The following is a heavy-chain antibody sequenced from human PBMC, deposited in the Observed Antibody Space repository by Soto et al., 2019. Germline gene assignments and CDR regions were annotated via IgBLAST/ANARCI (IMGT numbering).Heavy chain of an antibody. Sequence: GGSLKISWKGSGYSFTNHLVGWGRPIPRKGLEWMGIIYPGDSDTRYSPSFQGQVTISADKSISTAYLQWSSLKASDTAMYYCARCRQVRSGGLENYYYGMDVWGQGTTVTVSS. V-gene: IGHV5-51*01. D-gene: IGHD2-15*01. CDR1: GYSFTNHL. J-gene: IGHJ6*02. CDR2: IYPGDSDT. CDR3: ARCRQVRSGGLENYYYGMDV.